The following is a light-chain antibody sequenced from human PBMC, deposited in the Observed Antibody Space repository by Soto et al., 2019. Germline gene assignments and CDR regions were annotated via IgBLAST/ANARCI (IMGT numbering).Light chain of an antibody. Sequence: QLVLTQSSSASASLGSSVKLTCTLSSGHSSYIIAWHQQQPGKAPRYLMKLEGSGSYNKGSGVPDRFPGSSSGADRYLTISNLQSEDEADYYCETWDSNTPYVFGTGTKVTV. CDR3: ETWDSNTPYV. V-gene: IGLV4-60*03. CDR1: SGHSSYI. CDR2: LEGSGSY. J-gene: IGLJ1*01.